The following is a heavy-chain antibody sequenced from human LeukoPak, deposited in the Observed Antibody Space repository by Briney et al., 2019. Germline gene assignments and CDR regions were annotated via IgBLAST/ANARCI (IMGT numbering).Heavy chain of an antibody. CDR1: GFTFNSYW. J-gene: IGHJ4*02. CDR3: ASTSGQYYYDSSGTYN. V-gene: IGHV3-21*01. CDR2: ISSSSSYI. Sequence: GGSLRLSCAASGFTFNSYWMSWVRQAPGKGLEWVSSISSSSSYIYYADSVKGRFTISRDNAKNSLYLQMNSLRAEDTAVYYCASTSGQYYYDSSGTYNWGQGTLVTVSS. D-gene: IGHD3-22*01.